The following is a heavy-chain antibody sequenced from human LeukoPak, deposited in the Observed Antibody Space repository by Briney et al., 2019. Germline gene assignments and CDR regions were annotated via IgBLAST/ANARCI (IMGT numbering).Heavy chain of an antibody. CDR1: GGSISSYY. J-gene: IGHJ6*03. D-gene: IGHD5-18*01. CDR2: IYYSGST. CDR3: ARVSSPDDSYGKGDYYYYMDV. Sequence: KPSETLSLTCTVSGGSISSYYWSWIRQPPGKGLEWIGYIYYSGSTNYNPSLKSRVTISVDTSKNQFSLKLSSVTDADTAVYYCARVSSPDDSYGKGDYYYYMDVWGKGTTVTVSS. V-gene: IGHV4-59*01.